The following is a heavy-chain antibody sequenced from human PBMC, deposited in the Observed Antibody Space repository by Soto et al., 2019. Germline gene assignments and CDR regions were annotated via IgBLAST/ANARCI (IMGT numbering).Heavy chain of an antibody. J-gene: IGHJ5*02. CDR3: ARVEGEGGVPAGRWFDP. V-gene: IGHV1-18*01. CDR1: GYTFTSYG. D-gene: IGHD2-2*01. Sequence: QVQLVQSGAEVKKPGASVKVSCKASGYTFTSYGISWVRQAPGQGLEWMGWISAYNGNTNYAQKIQGNVSMTPDTATSTADMERRSVRSDVTAVYYCARVEGEGGVPAGRWFDPWGQGTLVTVSS. CDR2: ISAYNGNT.